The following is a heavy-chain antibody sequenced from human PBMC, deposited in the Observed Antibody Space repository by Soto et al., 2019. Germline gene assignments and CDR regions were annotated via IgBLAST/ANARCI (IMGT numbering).Heavy chain of an antibody. V-gene: IGHV5-51*01. Sequence: GESLKTSCKGSGYSFTSYWIGWVRQMPGKGLEWMGIIYPGDSDTRYSPSFQGQVTISADKSISTAYLQWSSLKASDTAMYYCARLSETVTKGGYYYYYGMDVWGQGTTVTVYS. D-gene: IGHD4-17*01. CDR1: GYSFTSYW. CDR2: IYPGDSDT. J-gene: IGHJ6*02. CDR3: ARLSETVTKGGYYYYYGMDV.